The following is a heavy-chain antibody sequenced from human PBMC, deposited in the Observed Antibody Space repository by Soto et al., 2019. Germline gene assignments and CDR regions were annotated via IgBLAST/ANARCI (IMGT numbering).Heavy chain of an antibody. V-gene: IGHV4-30-2*01. CDR1: GCSISSGGYS. CDR2: IYHSGST. CDR3: ARGCIVVVPAAIKNWFDP. Sequence: PSETLSLTCAVSGCSISSGGYSWSWIRQPPGKGLEWVGYIYHSGSTYYNPSLKSRVTISVDTSKNQFSLKLSSVTAADTAVYYCARGCIVVVPAAIKNWFDPWGKGTRVTVS. D-gene: IGHD2-2*01. J-gene: IGHJ5*02.